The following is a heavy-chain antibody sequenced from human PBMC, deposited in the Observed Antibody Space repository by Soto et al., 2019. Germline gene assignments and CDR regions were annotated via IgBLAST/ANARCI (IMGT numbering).Heavy chain of an antibody. Sequence: QVQLQESGPGLVKPSQTLSLTCTVSGGSISSDGYYWSWIRQHPGKGLEWIGYIYYSGSTYYNPSLKSRVTISVDTSKNQFSLKLSSVTAADTAVYYCARCPCIAAAGGYDYWGQGTLVTVSS. J-gene: IGHJ4*02. V-gene: IGHV4-31*03. CDR3: ARCPCIAAAGGYDY. CDR1: GGSISSDGYY. CDR2: IYYSGST. D-gene: IGHD6-13*01.